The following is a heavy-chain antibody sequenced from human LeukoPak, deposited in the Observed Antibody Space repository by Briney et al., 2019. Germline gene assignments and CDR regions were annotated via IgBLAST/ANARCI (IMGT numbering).Heavy chain of an antibody. D-gene: IGHD5-18*01. CDR3: ARDKSEYRYAYWSDY. V-gene: IGHV3-66*02. Sequence: PEGSLRLSCAASGFTVSSNYMSWVRQAPGKGLEWVSLIYRGGSTYYADSVKGRFTISRDNSKNTLYLQMNSLSAEDTAVYYCARDKSEYRYAYWSDYWGQGTLVTVSS. J-gene: IGHJ4*02. CDR1: GFTVSSNY. CDR2: IYRGGST.